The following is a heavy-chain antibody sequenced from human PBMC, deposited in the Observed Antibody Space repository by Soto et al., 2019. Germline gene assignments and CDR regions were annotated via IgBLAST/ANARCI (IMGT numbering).Heavy chain of an antibody. CDR1: GGAFSSYA. J-gene: IGHJ4*01. CDR3: AISPQAYYYDSSGSFDY. Sequence: GASVKVSCKASGGAFSSYAISWVRQAPGQGLEWMGGIIPIFGTANYAQKFQGRVTITADESTSTAYMELSSLRSEDTAVYYCAISPQAYYYDSSGSFDYWGHGSLVTVSS. CDR2: IIPIFGTA. V-gene: IGHV1-69*13. D-gene: IGHD3-22*01.